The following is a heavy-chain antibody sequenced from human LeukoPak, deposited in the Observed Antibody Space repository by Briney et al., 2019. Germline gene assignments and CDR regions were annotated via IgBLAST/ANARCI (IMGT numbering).Heavy chain of an antibody. CDR1: GGSISSSSYY. V-gene: IGHV4-39*01. J-gene: IGHJ4*02. CDR2: IYYSGST. D-gene: IGHD3-3*01. CDR3: ASEKRYYDFWSGWFDY. Sequence: SETLSLTCTVSGGSISSSSYYWGWIRQPPGKGLEWIGTIYYSGSTYYNPSLKSRVTISVDTPKNQFSLKLNSLAAADTAVYYCASEKRYYDFWSGWFDYWGQGTLVTVSS.